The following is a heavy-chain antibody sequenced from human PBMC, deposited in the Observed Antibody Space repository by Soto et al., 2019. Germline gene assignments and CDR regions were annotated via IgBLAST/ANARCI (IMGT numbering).Heavy chain of an antibody. CDR1: GFTFDDYT. CDR3: AKDMFSSGWYPKGYYYGMDV. J-gene: IGHJ6*02. D-gene: IGHD6-19*01. V-gene: IGHV3-43*01. Sequence: GGSLRLSCAASGFTFDDYTMHWVRQAPGKGLEWDSLISWDGGSTYYADSVKGRFTISRDNSKNSLYLQMNSLRTEDTALYYCAKDMFSSGWYPKGYYYGMDVWGQGTTVTVSS. CDR2: ISWDGGST.